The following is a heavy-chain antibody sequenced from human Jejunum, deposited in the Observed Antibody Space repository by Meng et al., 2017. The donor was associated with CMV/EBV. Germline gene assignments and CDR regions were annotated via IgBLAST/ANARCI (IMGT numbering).Heavy chain of an antibody. J-gene: IGHJ4*02. D-gene: IGHD2-21*01. CDR1: GFTFSDFS. CDR2: VYAAGSET. Sequence: ASGFTFSDFSMTWVRQAPGKGLEWVSVVYAAGSETHYADSVKGRFIISKDKSKNTLYLQMNTVTAEDTAIYYCAKERIELWYFDYWGQGTLVTVSS. CDR3: AKERIELWYFDY. V-gene: IGHV3-23*03.